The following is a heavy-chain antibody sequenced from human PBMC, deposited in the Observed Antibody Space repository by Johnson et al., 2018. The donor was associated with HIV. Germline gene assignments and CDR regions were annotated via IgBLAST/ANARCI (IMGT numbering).Heavy chain of an antibody. V-gene: IGHV3-30*02. D-gene: IGHD4-11*01. Sequence: VQLVESGGGVVQPRGSLRLSCAASGFTFRDYGMHWVRQAPGKGLDWLTFIPYNGRNTFYAESVKGRFTISRDNAKNSLYLQMNSLRAEDTALYYCARDTYSSDAFDLWGQGTMVTVSS. J-gene: IGHJ3*01. CDR3: ARDTYSSDAFDL. CDR1: GFTFRDYG. CDR2: IPYNGRNT.